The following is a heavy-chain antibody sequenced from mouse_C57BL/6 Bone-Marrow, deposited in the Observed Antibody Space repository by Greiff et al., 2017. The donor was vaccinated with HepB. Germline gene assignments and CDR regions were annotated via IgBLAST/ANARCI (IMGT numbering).Heavy chain of an antibody. J-gene: IGHJ4*01. D-gene: IGHD2-1*01. CDR2: IYWDDDK. V-gene: IGHV8-12*01. Sequence: LQQSGPGILQSSQTLSLTCSFSGFSLSTSGMGVSWIRQPSGKGLEWLAHIYWDDDKRYNPSLKSRLTISKDTSRNQVFLKITSVDTADTATYYCARIYYGNYSYYAMDYWGQGTSVTVSS. CDR1: GFSLSTSGMG. CDR3: ARIYYGNYSYYAMDY.